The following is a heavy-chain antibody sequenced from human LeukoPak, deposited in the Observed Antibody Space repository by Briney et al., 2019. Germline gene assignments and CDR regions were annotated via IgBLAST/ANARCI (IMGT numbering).Heavy chain of an antibody. V-gene: IGHV4-34*01. D-gene: IGHD5-24*01. CDR2: INHSGST. CDR1: GGSFSGYY. J-gene: IGHJ4*02. CDR3: ARQRVEMATIWVGLYYFDY. Sequence: SATLSLTCAVYGGSFSGYYWSWIRPPPGKGLEWIGEINHSGSTNYNPSLKSRVTISVDTSKNQFSLKLSSVTAADTAVYYCARQRVEMATIWVGLYYFDYWGQGTLVTGSS.